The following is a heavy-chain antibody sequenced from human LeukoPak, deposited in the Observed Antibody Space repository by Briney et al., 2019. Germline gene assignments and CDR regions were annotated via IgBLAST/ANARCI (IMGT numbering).Heavy chain of an antibody. D-gene: IGHD1-26*01. J-gene: IGHJ1*01. CDR1: GYTFTSYD. Sequence: GASVKVSCKASGYTFTSYDINWVRQATGQGLEWMGWMNPNSGNTGYAQKFQGRVTMTRNTSISTAYMELSSLRSEDTAVYYCARGRGGATETSLQPPFQHWGQGTLVTVSS. V-gene: IGHV1-8*01. CDR2: MNPNSGNT. CDR3: ARGRGGATETSLQPPFQH.